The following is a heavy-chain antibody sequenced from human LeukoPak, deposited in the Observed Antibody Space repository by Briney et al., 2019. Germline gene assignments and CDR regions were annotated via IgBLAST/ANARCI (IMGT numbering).Heavy chain of an antibody. J-gene: IGHJ6*03. CDR1: GGSISSGSYY. CDR3: ASNRKAGYGDYMDV. Sequence: PSETLSLTCTVSGGSISSGSYYWRWIRQPAGEALEWIGRISTSGRTNYNPSLKSRVTISVDTSKNQFSLRLSSVTAADTAVYYCASNRKAGYGDYMDVWGKGTTVTVSS. V-gene: IGHV4-61*02. D-gene: IGHD5-18*01. CDR2: ISTSGRT.